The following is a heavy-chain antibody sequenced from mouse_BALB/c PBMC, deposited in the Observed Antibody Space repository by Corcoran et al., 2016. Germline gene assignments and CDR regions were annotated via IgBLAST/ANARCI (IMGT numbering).Heavy chain of an antibody. CDR2: IYPYNGGT. V-gene: IGHV1S29*02. CDR1: GYTFTDYN. Sequence: EVQLQQSGPELVKPGASVKISCKASGYTFTDYNMHWVKQSHGKSLEWIGYIYPYNGGTGYNQKFKSKATLTVDNSSSTAYMELRSLTSEDSAVYYWAREGYGNEFAYWGQGTLVTVSA. CDR3: AREGYGNEFAY. D-gene: IGHD2-1*01. J-gene: IGHJ3*01.